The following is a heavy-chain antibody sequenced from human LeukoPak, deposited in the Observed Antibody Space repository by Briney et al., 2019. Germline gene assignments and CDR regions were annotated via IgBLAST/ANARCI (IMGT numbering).Heavy chain of an antibody. CDR3: AREVLDFDY. Sequence: SETLSLTCAVSGGSLSGSFWSWIRQPRGKGLEWIGEINHSGYTNYKPSLKSRVTISVDTSKNQFSLKLSSVTAADTAVYYCAREVLDFDYWGQGTLVTVSS. CDR1: GGSLSGSF. D-gene: IGHD2-2*03. V-gene: IGHV4-34*01. J-gene: IGHJ4*02. CDR2: INHSGYT.